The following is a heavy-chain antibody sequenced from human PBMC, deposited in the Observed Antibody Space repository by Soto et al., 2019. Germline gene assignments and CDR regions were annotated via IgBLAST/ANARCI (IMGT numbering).Heavy chain of an antibody. CDR2: ISSSSSTI. J-gene: IGHJ4*02. CDR1: GFAFSSYS. CDR3: AREWWAIRHSIDY. D-gene: IGHD2-15*01. Sequence: EVQLVESGGGLVQPGGSLRLSCAASGFAFSSYSLNWVRQAPEKGLEWVSYISSSSSTIYYADSVKGRFTISRDNAKNSLYLQMNSRRDEDTAVYYCAREWWAIRHSIDYWGQGTLVTVSS. V-gene: IGHV3-48*02.